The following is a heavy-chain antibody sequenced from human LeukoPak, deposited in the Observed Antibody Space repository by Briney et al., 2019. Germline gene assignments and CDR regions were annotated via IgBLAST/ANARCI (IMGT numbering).Heavy chain of an antibody. CDR2: IYYSGST. D-gene: IGHD5-12*01. J-gene: IGHJ4*02. V-gene: IGHV4-59*01. CDR3: ARAYSGYDLGY. CDR1: GGSISSYY. Sequence: SETLPLTCTVSGGSISSYYWSWIRQPPGKGLEWIGYIYYSGSTNYNPSLKSRVTISVDTSKNQFSLKLSSVTAADTAVYYCARAYSGYDLGYWGQGTLVTVSS.